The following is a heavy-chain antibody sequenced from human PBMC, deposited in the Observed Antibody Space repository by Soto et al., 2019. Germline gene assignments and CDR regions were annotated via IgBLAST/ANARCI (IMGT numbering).Heavy chain of an antibody. CDR1: GDSMNNFY. CDR2: IFYTGST. V-gene: IGHV4-59*01. Sequence: SETLSLTCTVSGDSMNNFYWSWVRQPPGKTLEWIGNIFYTGSTTYNPSLESRITMSVDTSKNQFSLRLSSVSAADTAVYFCAKYRRTAAEGYTLDYWGRGTLVTVSS. D-gene: IGHD6-13*01. CDR3: AKYRRTAAEGYTLDY. J-gene: IGHJ4*02.